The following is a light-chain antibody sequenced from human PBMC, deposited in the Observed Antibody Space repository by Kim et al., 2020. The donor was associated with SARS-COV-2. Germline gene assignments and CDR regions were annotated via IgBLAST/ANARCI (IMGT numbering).Light chain of an antibody. V-gene: IGLV10-54*01. CDR2: RNN. J-gene: IGLJ3*02. Sequence: PSVAKGLGQTATLTCTGNSNNVGDQGATWLQQHQGHPPKFLSYRNNNRPSGISERLSASRSGNTASLTITGLQPEAAWDNNLDAWVFGGGTQLTVL. CDR1: SNNVGDQG. CDR3: DAWV.